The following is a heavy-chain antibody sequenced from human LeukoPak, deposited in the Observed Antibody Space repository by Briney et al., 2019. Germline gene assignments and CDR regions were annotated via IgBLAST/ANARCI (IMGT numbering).Heavy chain of an antibody. CDR1: GGXISSSFYY. CDR3: ASQPRSTYYYDSSGYYSFFFDF. CDR2: IYYSGST. V-gene: IGHV4-39*01. J-gene: IGHJ4*02. D-gene: IGHD3-22*01. Sequence: PSETLSLTCTVSGGXISSSFYYWGWLRQPPGKGLEWIGSIYYSGSTHYNPSLRSRVTISVDTSKNQFSLKLNSVTAADTAVYYCASQPRSTYYYDSSGYYSFFFDFWGQGTLVTVSS.